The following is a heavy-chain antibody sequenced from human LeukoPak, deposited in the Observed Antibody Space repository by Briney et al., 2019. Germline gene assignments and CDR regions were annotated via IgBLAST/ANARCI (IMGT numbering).Heavy chain of an antibody. CDR3: ASKGYTYGNFDY. V-gene: IGHV4-4*02. CDR2: IYPSGST. D-gene: IGHD5-18*01. CDR1: GGSISSTNW. Sequence: SETLSLTCAVSGGSISSTNWWSWVRQPPGKGLELIGEIYPSGSTNYNPSLKSRVTISVDKSRNEFSLKLSSVTAADTAVYYCASKGYTYGNFDYWGQGTLVTVSA. J-gene: IGHJ4*02.